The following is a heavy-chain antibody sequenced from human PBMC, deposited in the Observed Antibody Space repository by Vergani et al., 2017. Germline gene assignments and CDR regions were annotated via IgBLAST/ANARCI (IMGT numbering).Heavy chain of an antibody. V-gene: IGHV3-7*01. CDR2: IKQDGSEK. D-gene: IGHD1-7*01. CDR3: ARVPPGYNWNSENGYFDF. J-gene: IGHJ4*02. Sequence: EVQLVESGGGLVQPGGSLRLSCAASGFTFSSYWMSWVRQAPGMGLEWVANIKQDGSEKYYVDSVKGRFTISRDNAKNSLYLQMNSLRAEDTAVYYCARVPPGYNWNSENGYFDFWGQGTLVTVSS. CDR1: GFTFSSYW.